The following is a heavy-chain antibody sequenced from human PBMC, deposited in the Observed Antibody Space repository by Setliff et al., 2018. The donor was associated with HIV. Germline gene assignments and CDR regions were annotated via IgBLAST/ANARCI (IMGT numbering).Heavy chain of an antibody. V-gene: IGHV4-59*11. CDR3: ATDPKGDWFY. Sequence: SETLSLTCSVAGASMTSHYLTWIRQPRGMGLEWIGNIYGSGTTKYNPSLRSRVTISVDKSKNQLSLSLDSVTAADTAVYYCATDPKGDWFYWGQGTLVTVSS. CDR1: GASMTSHY. D-gene: IGHD3-3*01. CDR2: IYGSGTT. J-gene: IGHJ4*02.